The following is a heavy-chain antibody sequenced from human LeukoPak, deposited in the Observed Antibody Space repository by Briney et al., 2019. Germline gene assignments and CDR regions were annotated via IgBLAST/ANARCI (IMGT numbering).Heavy chain of an antibody. J-gene: IGHJ4*02. CDR3: AKDHEPYCGGDCFNGDY. Sequence: GGSLRLSCAASGFTFSRYGMHWVRQAPGKGLEWVAVILYDGSNKYYADSVKGRLTISRDNSKNTLYLQMNSLRAEDTAVYYCAKDHEPYCGGDCFNGDYWGQGTLVTVSS. CDR2: ILYDGSNK. D-gene: IGHD2-21*02. V-gene: IGHV3-30*18. CDR1: GFTFSRYG.